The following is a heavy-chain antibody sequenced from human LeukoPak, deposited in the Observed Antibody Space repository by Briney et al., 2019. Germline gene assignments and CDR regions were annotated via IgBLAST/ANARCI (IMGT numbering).Heavy chain of an antibody. D-gene: IGHD3-22*01. CDR3: ARDFAELAYGSSGYYSDY. Sequence: ASVKVSCKASGYTFNSYGLSWVRQAPGQGLEWMGWINAYNGNTNYPQKLQGRVTMTTDTSTSTAYMELRSLTSDDTAVYYCARDFAELAYGSSGYYSDYWGQGTLVTVSS. V-gene: IGHV1-18*01. J-gene: IGHJ4*02. CDR2: INAYNGNT. CDR1: GYTFNSYG.